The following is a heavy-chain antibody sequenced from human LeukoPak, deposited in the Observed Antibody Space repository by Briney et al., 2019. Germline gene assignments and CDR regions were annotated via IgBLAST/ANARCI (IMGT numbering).Heavy chain of an antibody. CDR1: GGSISSYY. J-gene: IGHJ4*02. V-gene: IGHV4-59*01. D-gene: IGHD3-10*01. Sequence: SETLSLTCTVSGGSISSYYWSWIRQPPGKGLEWIGYIYYSESTNYNPSLKSRVTISVDTSKNQFSLKLSSVTAADTAVYYCARAEYYFDYWGQGTLVTVSS. CDR2: IYYSEST. CDR3: ARAEYYFDY.